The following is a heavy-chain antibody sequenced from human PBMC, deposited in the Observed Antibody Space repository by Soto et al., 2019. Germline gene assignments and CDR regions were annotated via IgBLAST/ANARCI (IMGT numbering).Heavy chain of an antibody. Sequence: QVQLVESGGGVVQPGRSLRLSCAASGFTFSSYAMHWVLQAPGKGLEWVAVISYDGSNKYYADSVKGRFTISRDNSKNTLYLQMNSLRAEDTAVYYCARESGSSYYFDYWGQGTLVTVSS. CDR3: ARESGSSYYFDY. D-gene: IGHD1-26*01. V-gene: IGHV3-30-3*01. CDR1: GFTFSSYA. J-gene: IGHJ4*02. CDR2: ISYDGSNK.